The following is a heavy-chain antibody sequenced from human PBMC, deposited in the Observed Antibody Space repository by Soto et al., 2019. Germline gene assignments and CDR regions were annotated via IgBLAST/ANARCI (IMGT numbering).Heavy chain of an antibody. CDR3: GRRQGLRIFAC. CDR2: MDYSGST. V-gene: IGHV4-39*01. Sequence: SETLSLTCTVSGGSISASSYYWGWIRQPPGKGLEWIGSMDYSGSTYYNPSLKSRVTISVDTSKNQFSLKLSSLTAADTAVYYWGRRQGLRIFACWGRGTLVTVSS. CDR1: GGSISASSYY. J-gene: IGHJ4*02. D-gene: IGHD6-25*01.